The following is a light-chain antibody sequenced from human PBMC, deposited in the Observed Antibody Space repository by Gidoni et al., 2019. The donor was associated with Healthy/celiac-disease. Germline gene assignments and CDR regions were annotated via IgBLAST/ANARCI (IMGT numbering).Light chain of an antibody. V-gene: IGKV3-11*01. CDR2: DAS. CDR1: QSVSSY. CDR3: QQRSNWPLFS. Sequence: ENVFTQSPAPLSLSQGERATLSCRASQSVSSYLAWYQQKPGQAPRLLIYDASNRATGIPARFSGSGSGTDFTLTISSLEPEDFAVYYCQQRSNWPLFSFGQGTKLEIK. J-gene: IGKJ2*03.